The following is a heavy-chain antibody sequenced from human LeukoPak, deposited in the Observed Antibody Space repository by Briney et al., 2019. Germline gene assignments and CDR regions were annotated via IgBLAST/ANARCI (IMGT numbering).Heavy chain of an antibody. V-gene: IGHV1-69*01. CDR2: IIPIFGTA. Sequence: SVKVSCKASGGTFTSYAISWVRQAPGQGLEWMGGIIPIFGTANYAQKFQGRVTITADESTSTAYMELSSLRSEDTAVYYCARVRDIVVVPAAMSAFDPWGQGTLVTVSS. CDR3: ARVRDIVVVPAAMSAFDP. D-gene: IGHD2-2*01. J-gene: IGHJ5*02. CDR1: GGTFTSYA.